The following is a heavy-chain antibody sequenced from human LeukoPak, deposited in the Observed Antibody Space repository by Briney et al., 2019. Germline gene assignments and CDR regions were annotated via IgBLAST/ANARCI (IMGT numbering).Heavy chain of an antibody. CDR2: ISGDGGST. CDR3: ARDYMDIVATIIWYFDL. Sequence: PGRSLSLSCAVSGFTFADYAMHWVRQAPGKGLEWVSLISGDGGSTYYADSVKGRFTISRDNSKNSLYLQMNSLRTEDTALYYCARDYMDIVATIIWYFDLWGRGTLVTVSS. J-gene: IGHJ2*01. D-gene: IGHD5-12*01. CDR1: GFTFADYA. V-gene: IGHV3-43*02.